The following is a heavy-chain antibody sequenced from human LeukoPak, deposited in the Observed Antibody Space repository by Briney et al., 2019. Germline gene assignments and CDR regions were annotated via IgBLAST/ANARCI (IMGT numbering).Heavy chain of an antibody. CDR2: ISAYNGNT. CDR1: GYTFTTNG. J-gene: IGHJ3*02. CDR3: TRALGDCGGDCWGAFDI. D-gene: IGHD2-21*02. V-gene: IGHV1-18*01. Sequence: ASVKVSCKSSGYTFTTNGISWVRQAPGQGLEWMGWISAYNGNTNYALKLQDRVTMTTDTSTSTAYMELSSLSSDDTAVYYCTRALGDCGGDCWGAFDIWGQGTMVTVSS.